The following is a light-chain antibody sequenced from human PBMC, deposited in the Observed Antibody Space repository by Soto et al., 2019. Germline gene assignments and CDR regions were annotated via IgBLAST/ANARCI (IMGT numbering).Light chain of an antibody. CDR2: GAS. CDR1: QSVTNN. J-gene: IGKJ4*01. Sequence: EIGMTQSPANLSVSPGEGATLSCRASQSVTNNLAWYQQKPGQAPRLLVYGASNRATGIPARFSGSGSGTEFTLAISSLQSEDFAVYYCQQYDNWPLTFGGGTKVEIK. CDR3: QQYDNWPLT. V-gene: IGKV3-15*01.